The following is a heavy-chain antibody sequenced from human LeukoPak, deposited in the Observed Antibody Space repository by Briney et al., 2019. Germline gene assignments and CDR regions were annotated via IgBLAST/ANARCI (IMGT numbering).Heavy chain of an antibody. Sequence: SQTLSLTCAISGDSVSSNSAAWNWIRQSPSRGLEWLGRTYYRSKWYNDYAVSVKSQVTINPDTSKNQISLRLSSVTPEDTAVYYFARKSIRTDAFDIWGQGTMVTVSS. J-gene: IGHJ3*02. CDR1: GDSVSSNSAA. D-gene: IGHD6-6*01. CDR3: ARKSIRTDAFDI. V-gene: IGHV6-1*01. CDR2: TYYRSKWYN.